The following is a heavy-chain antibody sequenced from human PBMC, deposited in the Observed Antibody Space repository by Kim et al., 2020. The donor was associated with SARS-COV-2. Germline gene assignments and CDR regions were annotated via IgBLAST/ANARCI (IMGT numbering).Heavy chain of an antibody. J-gene: IGHJ5*02. CDR1: GFIFSDYA. CDR3: AKNRKAQYKWFDP. CDR2: ISSSGDST. Sequence: GGSLRLSCAASGFIFSDYAMSWVRQTPGKGLEWVSGISSSGDSTYYPDSVKGRFTISRDNSKTTLYLHITSPGAEDTALYYCAKNRKAQYKWFDPWGQGT. V-gene: IGHV3-23*01.